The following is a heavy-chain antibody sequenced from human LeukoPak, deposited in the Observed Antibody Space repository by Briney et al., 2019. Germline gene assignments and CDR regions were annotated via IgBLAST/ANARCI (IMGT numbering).Heavy chain of an antibody. V-gene: IGHV3-23*01. D-gene: IGHD5-18*01. Sequence: PGGSLRLSCAASGFTFSTYVMSWVRQAPGKGLEWVSTLSGSGGPTYYADSVKGRFTISRDNSKNTLYLQMNSLRAEDTAVYYCARGEDTAMVNYWGQGTLVTVSS. CDR1: GFTFSTYV. CDR2: LSGSGGPT. J-gene: IGHJ4*02. CDR3: ARGEDTAMVNY.